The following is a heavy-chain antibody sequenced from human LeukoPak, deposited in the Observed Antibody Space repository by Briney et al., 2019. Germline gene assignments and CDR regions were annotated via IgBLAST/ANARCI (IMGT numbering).Heavy chain of an antibody. J-gene: IGHJ4*02. Sequence: GASVKVSCKTSGYTFADHFIHSLRQAPGQGLEYMGRINANSGGTEYQQKFQGRVTITRDMSISTAYVEVNWLISDDTAIYYCARDVSSTPNWEFDYWGQGTTVTVSS. CDR2: INANSGGT. D-gene: IGHD1-26*01. V-gene: IGHV1-2*06. CDR1: GYTFADHF. CDR3: ARDVSSTPNWEFDY.